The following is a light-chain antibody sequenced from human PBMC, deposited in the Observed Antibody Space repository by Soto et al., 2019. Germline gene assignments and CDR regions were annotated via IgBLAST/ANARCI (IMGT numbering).Light chain of an antibody. V-gene: IGLV2-11*01. CDR1: SGDVGAYNY. CDR2: DVN. CDR3: SSYTSRSTLYV. Sequence: QSVLTQPRSVSGSPGQSVTISCTGTSGDVGAYNYISWYQQHPGKAPKFLIYDVNKRPSGVPDRFSGSKSGNTASLTISGLQADDEGYYYCSSYTSRSTLYVFGTGTKLTVL. J-gene: IGLJ1*01.